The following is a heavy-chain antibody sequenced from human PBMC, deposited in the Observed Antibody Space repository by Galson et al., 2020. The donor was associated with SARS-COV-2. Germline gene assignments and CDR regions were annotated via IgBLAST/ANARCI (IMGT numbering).Heavy chain of an antibody. CDR1: GYSFTKNW. CDR2: IYPDDSEL. Sequence: KIGESLKISCQGSGYSFTKNWIGWVRQRPGKGLEWMGTIYPDDSELRDSLSFRGHVTMSADKSINAAYLQWTSLKASDTAIYYCVRVTSGSYIYDYWGQGTLVTVSS. CDR3: VRVTSGSYIYDY. V-gene: IGHV5-51*01. J-gene: IGHJ4*01. D-gene: IGHD1-26*01.